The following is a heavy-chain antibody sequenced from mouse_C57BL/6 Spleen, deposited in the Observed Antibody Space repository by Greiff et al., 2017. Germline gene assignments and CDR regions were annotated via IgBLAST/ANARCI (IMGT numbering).Heavy chain of an antibody. V-gene: IGHV10-3*01. CDR3: VRVNYGSPYYYAMDY. CDR2: IRSKSSNYAT. Sequence: EVQLVESGGGLVQPKGSLKLSCAASGFTFNTYAMHWVRQAPGKGLEWVARIRSKSSNYATYYADSVKDSFTISRADSQSMLYLQMNNLKTEDTAMYYGVRVNYGSPYYYAMDYWGQGTSVTVSS. D-gene: IGHD1-1*01. J-gene: IGHJ4*01. CDR1: GFTFNTYA.